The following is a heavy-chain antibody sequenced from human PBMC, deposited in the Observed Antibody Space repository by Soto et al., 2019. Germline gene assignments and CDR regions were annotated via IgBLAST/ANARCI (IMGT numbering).Heavy chain of an antibody. D-gene: IGHD3-16*01. CDR3: ARATWGADRPFDY. J-gene: IGHJ4*02. V-gene: IGHV4-59*01. CDR1: GGSITSYD. Sequence: SESLSLTCTVSGGSITSYDWSWIRQPPGKGLEWIGYIYYNGSTNYNPSLKSRVTISVDMSKNQFSLKLNSVTAADTAVYYCARATWGADRPFDYWGQGTLVTVSS. CDR2: IYYNGST.